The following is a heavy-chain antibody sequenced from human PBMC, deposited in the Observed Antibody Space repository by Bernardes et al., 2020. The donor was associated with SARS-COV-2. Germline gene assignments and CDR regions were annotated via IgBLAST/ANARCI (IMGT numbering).Heavy chain of an antibody. Sequence: ETLSLTCTVSGGSISSSSYYWGWIRQPPGKGLEWIGSIYYSGSTYYNPSLKSRVTISVDTSKNQFSLKLSSVTAADTAVYYCARLSSITIFGVVASCWFDPWGQGTLVTVSS. J-gene: IGHJ5*02. CDR3: ARLSSITIFGVVASCWFDP. CDR1: GGSISSSSYY. CDR2: IYYSGST. D-gene: IGHD3-3*01. V-gene: IGHV4-39*01.